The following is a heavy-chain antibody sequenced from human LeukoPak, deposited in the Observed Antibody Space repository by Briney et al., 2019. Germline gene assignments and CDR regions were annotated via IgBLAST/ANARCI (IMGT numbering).Heavy chain of an antibody. CDR3: ARDRATVTMDY. D-gene: IGHD4-17*01. Sequence: GGSLRLSCAASGFTFSSYSMNWVRQAPGKGLEWVSSISSSSSYICYADSVKGRFTISRDNAKNSLYLQMNSLRAEDTAVYYCARDRATVTMDYWGQGTLVTVSS. V-gene: IGHV3-21*01. CDR1: GFTFSSYS. J-gene: IGHJ4*02. CDR2: ISSSSSYI.